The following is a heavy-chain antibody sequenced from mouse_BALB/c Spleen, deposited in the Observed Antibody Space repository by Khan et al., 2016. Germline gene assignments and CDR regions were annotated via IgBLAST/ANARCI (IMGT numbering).Heavy chain of an antibody. CDR2: INPDSSSI. CDR3: ASPSTTGFAY. J-gene: IGHJ3*01. D-gene: IGHD2-14*01. V-gene: IGHV4-1*02. CDR1: GFDFSRYW. Sequence: EVKLLESGGGLVQPGGSLNLSCAASGFDFSRYWMRWVRQTPGKGLEWIGEINPDSSSINSTPSLKDKFIISRDNAKHTLYLQMSKVRSEDSVFYYCASPSTTGFAYWGQGTLVTVSA.